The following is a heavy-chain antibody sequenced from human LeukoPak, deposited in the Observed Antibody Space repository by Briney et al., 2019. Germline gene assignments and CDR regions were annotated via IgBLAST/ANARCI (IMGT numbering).Heavy chain of an antibody. CDR2: MNPNSGNT. CDR3: ASRIVVPEEVYMDV. Sequence: ASVKVSCKASGYTFTSYDINWVRQATGQGPEWMGWMNPNSGNTGYAQKFQGRVTITRNTSISTAYMELSSLRSEDTAVYYCASRIVVPEEVYMDVWGKGTTVTVSS. V-gene: IGHV1-8*03. D-gene: IGHD2-2*01. J-gene: IGHJ6*03. CDR1: GYTFTSYD.